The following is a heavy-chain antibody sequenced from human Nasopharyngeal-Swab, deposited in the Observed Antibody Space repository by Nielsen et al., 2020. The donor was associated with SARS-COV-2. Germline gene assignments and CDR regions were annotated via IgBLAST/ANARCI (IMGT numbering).Heavy chain of an antibody. V-gene: IGHV3-23*01. D-gene: IGHD7-27*01. Sequence: GESLKISCAASGFTFSSYAMSWVRQAPGKGLEWVSSISGSGGSTYYADSVKGRFTISRDNSKNTLYLQMHSLRAEDTAVYYCARRGDGRAIDYWGQGTLVTVSS. J-gene: IGHJ4*02. CDR1: GFTFSSYA. CDR3: ARRGDGRAIDY. CDR2: ISGSGGST.